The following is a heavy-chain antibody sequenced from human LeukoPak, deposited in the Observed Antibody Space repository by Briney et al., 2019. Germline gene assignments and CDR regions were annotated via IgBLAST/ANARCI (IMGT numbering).Heavy chain of an antibody. CDR2: LYSGGST. CDR3: VRSGYGYFDY. CDR1: GFTLSSNY. D-gene: IGHD5-18*01. V-gene: IGHV3-66*01. Sequence: GGSLRLSCSASGFTLSSNYMSWVRQAPGKGLEWVSVLYSGGSTGYADSVKGRFTMSGDNSKNTLYLQMNSLRTEDTAVYYCVRSGYGYFDYWGQGALVTVSS. J-gene: IGHJ4*02.